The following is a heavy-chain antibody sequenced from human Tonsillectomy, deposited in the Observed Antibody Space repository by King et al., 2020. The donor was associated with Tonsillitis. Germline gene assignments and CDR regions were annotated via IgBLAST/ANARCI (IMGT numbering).Heavy chain of an antibody. CDR1: GFTFSSYG. CDR2: IRYDGSNK. Sequence: VQLVESGGGVVQPGGSLRLSCAASGFTFSSYGMHWVRQAPGKGLEWVAFIRYDGSNKYYADSVKGRFNISRDNSNNTLHLQMNSMRAEDTAVYDCAIPAVTNGYWGQGPVVTVSS. CDR3: AIPAVTNGY. J-gene: IGHJ4*02. V-gene: IGHV3-30*02. D-gene: IGHD4-17*01.